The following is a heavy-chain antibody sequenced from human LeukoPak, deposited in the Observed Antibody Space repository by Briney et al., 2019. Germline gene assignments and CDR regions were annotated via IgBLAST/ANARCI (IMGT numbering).Heavy chain of an antibody. V-gene: IGHV1-8*01. D-gene: IGHD6-6*01. CDR2: MNPNSGNT. CDR1: GYTFTSYD. Sequence: ASVKVSCKASGYTFTSYDINWVRQATGQGLEWMGWMNPNSGNTGYAQKFQGRVTMTRNTSISTAYMELSSLRPEDTAVYYCARPSQASSSNTNYYYYGMDVWGQGTTVTVSS. CDR3: ARPSQASSSNTNYYYYGMDV. J-gene: IGHJ6*02.